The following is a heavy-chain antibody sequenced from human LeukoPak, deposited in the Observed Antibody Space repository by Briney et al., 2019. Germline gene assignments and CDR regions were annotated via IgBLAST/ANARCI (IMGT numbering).Heavy chain of an antibody. CDR2: ISAYNGNT. CDR3: ARDESYYDILTGYYPEWFDP. V-gene: IGHV1-18*01. J-gene: IGHJ5*02. Sequence: ASVKVSCKASGYTFTSYGISWVRQAPGQGLEWMGWISAYNGNTNYAQKLQGRVTMTTDTSTSTAYMELRSLRSDDTAVYYCARDESYYDILTGYYPEWFDPWGQGTLVTVSS. D-gene: IGHD3-9*01. CDR1: GYTFTSYG.